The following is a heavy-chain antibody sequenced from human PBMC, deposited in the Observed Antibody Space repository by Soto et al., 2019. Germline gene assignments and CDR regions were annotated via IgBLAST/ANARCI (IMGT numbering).Heavy chain of an antibody. J-gene: IGHJ4*02. D-gene: IGHD2-2*01. CDR3: AKDKGGDCPDNSCYFGADY. V-gene: IGHV3-30*18. Sequence: VQMVESGGGVVQPGKSLRRSCETSGFTFKFYGMHWVRQAPGKGLECVAVISHDGNTHYYADSVKGRFTISRDNSKNSLYLLMNSLRLDDSSTYYCAKDKGGDCPDNSCYFGADYWGQGGLVTVSS. CDR2: ISHDGNTH. CDR1: GFTFKFYG.